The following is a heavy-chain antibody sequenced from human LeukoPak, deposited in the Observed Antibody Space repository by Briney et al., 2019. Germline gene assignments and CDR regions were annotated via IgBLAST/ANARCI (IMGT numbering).Heavy chain of an antibody. CDR1: GGSISSGDSY. J-gene: IGHJ5*02. Sequence: SETLSLTCTVSGGSISSGDSYWTWIRQPPGKGLEWIGYIYYSGSAYYNPSLKSRVTISVDTSKNQFSLKLSSATAADTAVYYCARVVDTDVWFDPWGQGTLVTVSS. CDR2: IYYSGSA. D-gene: IGHD5-18*01. CDR3: ARVVDTDVWFDP. V-gene: IGHV4-30-4*01.